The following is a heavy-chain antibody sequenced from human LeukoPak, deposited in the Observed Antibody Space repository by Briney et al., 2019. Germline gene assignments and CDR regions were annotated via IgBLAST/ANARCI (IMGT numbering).Heavy chain of an antibody. D-gene: IGHD4-17*01. V-gene: IGHV3-48*03. CDR1: GFTFSSYE. Sequence: GGSLRLSCAASGFTFSSYEMYWVRQAPGKGLEWVSYISNSGRTKYYADSVKGRFTISRDNAKNSLYLQMNSLRAEDTAVYYCARISTTVTSNYWGQGTLVTVSS. CDR2: ISNSGRTK. CDR3: ARISTTVTSNY. J-gene: IGHJ4*02.